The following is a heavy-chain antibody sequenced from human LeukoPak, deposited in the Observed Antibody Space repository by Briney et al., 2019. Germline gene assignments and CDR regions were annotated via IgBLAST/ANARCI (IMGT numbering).Heavy chain of an antibody. CDR3: VREAGPLD. V-gene: IGHV1-2*02. Sequence: ASVKISCKASGYTFTGYYINWVREAPGQAPEWVGWVNPNTGGTRYAQKFQGRVTMTRDTSITTAFMELRGLTFDDTAVFYCVREAGPLDWGQGTLVTVSS. J-gene: IGHJ4*02. CDR1: GYTFTGYY. CDR2: VNPNTGGT.